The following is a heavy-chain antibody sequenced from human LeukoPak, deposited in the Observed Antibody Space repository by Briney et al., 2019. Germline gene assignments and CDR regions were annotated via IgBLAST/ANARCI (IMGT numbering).Heavy chain of an antibody. CDR2: INHSGST. V-gene: IGHV4-34*01. CDR3: ARGYSSWFFDY. D-gene: IGHD6-13*01. Sequence: SETLSLTCAVYGGSFSGYYWSWIRQPPGKGLEWIGEINHSGSTNYNPSLKSRVTISVDTSKNQFSLKPSSVTAADTAVYYCARGYSSWFFDYWGQGTLVTVSS. CDR1: GGSFSGYY. J-gene: IGHJ4*02.